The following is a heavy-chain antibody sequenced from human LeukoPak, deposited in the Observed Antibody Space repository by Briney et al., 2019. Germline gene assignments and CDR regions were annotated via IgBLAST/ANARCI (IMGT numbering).Heavy chain of an antibody. V-gene: IGHV3-30-3*01. Sequence: PGGSLRLSCAASGFTFSSYAMHWVRQAPGKGLEWVAVISYDGSNKCYADSVKGRFTISRDNSMNTLYLQMNSLRAEDTAVYYCARPSNYYDRSTYYPIRAFDIWGQGTMVTVSS. D-gene: IGHD3-22*01. J-gene: IGHJ3*02. CDR1: GFTFSSYA. CDR3: ARPSNYYDRSTYYPIRAFDI. CDR2: ISYDGSNK.